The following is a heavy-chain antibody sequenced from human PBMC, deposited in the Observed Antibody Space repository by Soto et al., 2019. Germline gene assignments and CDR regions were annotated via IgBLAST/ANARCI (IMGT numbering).Heavy chain of an antibody. Sequence: QVLLQEPGPGQVRPSETLSLTCIVSGGSVGSGAYYWSWIRQPPGSALEWIGYIQYSGDTNYNSSLKSRVTISVDRSRNRFSLKLTSVTAADTAFYCCARHDYADRTFDLWGQGTKVTVSS. CDR3: ARHDYADRTFDL. D-gene: IGHD5-12*01. V-gene: IGHV4-61*08. CDR1: GGSVGSGAYY. J-gene: IGHJ3*01. CDR2: IQYSGDT.